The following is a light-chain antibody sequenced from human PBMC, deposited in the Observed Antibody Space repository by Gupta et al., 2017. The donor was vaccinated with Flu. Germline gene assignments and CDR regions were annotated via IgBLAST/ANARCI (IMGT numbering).Light chain of an antibody. CDR2: GAS. V-gene: IGKV3-20*01. J-gene: IGKJ1*01. CDR1: QSVSNTY. CDR3: QQYGDSPT. Sequence: GERATHSCRASQSVSNTYLAWYQQKPGQAPRLLIYGASSRATGIPDRFSGSGSGTDYTLTISGLEPEDFAVYYCQQYGDSPTFGQGTKVEIK.